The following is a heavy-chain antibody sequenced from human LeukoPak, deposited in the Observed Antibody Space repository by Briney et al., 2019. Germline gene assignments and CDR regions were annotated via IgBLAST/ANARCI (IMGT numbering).Heavy chain of an antibody. CDR2: TYYSGST. V-gene: IGHV4-61*08. CDR3: ARVVGDCGGDCYPTTFDY. J-gene: IGHJ4*02. D-gene: IGHD2-21*02. Sequence: SETLSLTCTVSGGSISSGGYYWSWIRQYPGKGLEWIGYTYYSGSTYYNPSLKSRVTISVDTSKNQFSLKLSSVTAADTAVYYCARVVGDCGGDCYPTTFDYWGQGTLVTVSS. CDR1: GGSISSGGYY.